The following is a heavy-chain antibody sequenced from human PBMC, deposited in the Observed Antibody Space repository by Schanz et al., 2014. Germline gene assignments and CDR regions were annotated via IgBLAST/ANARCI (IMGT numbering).Heavy chain of an antibody. V-gene: IGHV1-18*01. CDR3: ASSGAGYSSSWDFDY. J-gene: IGHJ4*02. Sequence: QVQLVQSGAEVKKPGASVKVSCKASGYTFTSYGINWVRQAPGQGLEWMGWMNPDSGNTNYAQKLQGRVTMTTDTSTSTAYMELRSLRSDDTAMYYCASSGAGYSSSWDFDYWGQGTLVTVSS. D-gene: IGHD6-13*01. CDR1: GYTFTSYG. CDR2: MNPDSGNT.